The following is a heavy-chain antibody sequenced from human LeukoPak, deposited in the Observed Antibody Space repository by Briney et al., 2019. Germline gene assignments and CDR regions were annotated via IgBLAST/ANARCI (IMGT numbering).Heavy chain of an antibody. D-gene: IGHD3-10*01. CDR3: AKSMVRGVIKRSFDY. CDR2: ISGSGGST. CDR1: GFTFSCYA. V-gene: IGHV3-23*01. J-gene: IGHJ4*02. Sequence: AGSLRLSCAASGFTFSCYAMIWVRQAPGKGLQWVSAISGSGGSTYYADSVKGRFTISRDNSKNALYLQMNSLRAEDTAVYYCAKSMVRGVIKRSFDYWGQGTLVTVSS.